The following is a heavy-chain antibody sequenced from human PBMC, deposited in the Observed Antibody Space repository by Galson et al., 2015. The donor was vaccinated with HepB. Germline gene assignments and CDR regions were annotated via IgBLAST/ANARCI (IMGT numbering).Heavy chain of an antibody. D-gene: IGHD6-6*01. J-gene: IGHJ6*02. CDR1: GYSFTSYW. V-gene: IGHV5-51*01. CDR3: ARGDEEQLVPDGSSDYYYGMDV. Sequence: QSGAEVKKPGESLKISCKGSGYSFTSYWIGWVRQMPGKGLEWMGIIYPGDSDTRYSPSFQGQVTISADKSISTAYLQWSSLKASDTAMYYCARGDEEQLVPDGSSDYYYGMDVWGQGTTVTVSS. CDR2: IYPGDSDT.